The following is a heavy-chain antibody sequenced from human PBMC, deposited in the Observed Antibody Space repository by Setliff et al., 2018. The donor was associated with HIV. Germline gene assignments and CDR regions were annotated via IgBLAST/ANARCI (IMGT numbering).Heavy chain of an antibody. J-gene: IGHJ3*02. Sequence: GASVKVSCKASGYSFTTYSLNWVRQVPGQGVEWMGWISSNTGNPTYAQDFTGRFVFSLDTSVNTAYPQITTLKAEDSAVYYCARANIYSDAFDIWGQGTMVTVSS. CDR1: GYSFTTYS. V-gene: IGHV7-4-1*02. CDR3: ARANIYSDAFDI. D-gene: IGHD2-21*01. CDR2: ISSNTGNP.